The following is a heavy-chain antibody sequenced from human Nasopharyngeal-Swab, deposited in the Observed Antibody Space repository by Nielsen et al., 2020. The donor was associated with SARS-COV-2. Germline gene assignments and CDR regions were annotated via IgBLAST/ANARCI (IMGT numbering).Heavy chain of an antibody. Sequence: GEALKISCAASGFTFSSYSMNWVRQAPGKGLEWVSSISSSSSYIYYADSVKGRFTISRDNAKNSLYLQMNSLRAEDTAVYYCAREGDTAMVTNYFDSWGQGTLVTVSS. CDR1: GFTFSSYS. CDR3: AREGDTAMVTNYFDS. V-gene: IGHV3-21*04. J-gene: IGHJ4*02. CDR2: ISSSSSYI. D-gene: IGHD5-18*01.